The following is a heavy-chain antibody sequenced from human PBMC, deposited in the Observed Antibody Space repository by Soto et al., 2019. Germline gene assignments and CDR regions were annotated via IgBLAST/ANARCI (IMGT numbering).Heavy chain of an antibody. D-gene: IGHD3-10*01. Sequence: QVQLVESGGGVVQPGRSLRLSCAASGFTFSSYGMHWVRQAPGKGLEWVAVISYDGSNKYYADSVKGRFTISRDNSKNTLYLQMNSLRAEDTAVYYCAKDGPFTMVRGVSRYYYGMDVWGQGTTVTVSS. CDR2: ISYDGSNK. CDR1: GFTFSSYG. J-gene: IGHJ6*02. V-gene: IGHV3-30*18. CDR3: AKDGPFTMVRGVSRYYYGMDV.